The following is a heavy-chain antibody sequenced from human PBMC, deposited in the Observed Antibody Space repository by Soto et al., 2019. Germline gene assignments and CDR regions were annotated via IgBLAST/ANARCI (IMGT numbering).Heavy chain of an antibody. CDR1: GYTFTNND. CDR3: ARWVVGADYSDY. D-gene: IGHD1-26*01. Sequence: QVQLVQSGAEVKEPGASVRVSCKASGYTFTNNDISWVRQATEQGLEWMGWMNPISGNAGYAQKFQGRVTMTRNTSISTAYLELRSLRVEDTAVYYCARWVVGADYSDYWGQGTLVTVSS. J-gene: IGHJ4*02. V-gene: IGHV1-8*01. CDR2: MNPISGNA.